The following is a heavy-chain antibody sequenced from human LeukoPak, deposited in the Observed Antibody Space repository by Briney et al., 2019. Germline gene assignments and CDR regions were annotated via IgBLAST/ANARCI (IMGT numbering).Heavy chain of an antibody. D-gene: IGHD3-10*01. CDR1: GFTFSRYW. CDR2: INSDGSST. CDR3: ARQRVMYYYGAGSPHY. V-gene: IGHV3-74*01. J-gene: IGHJ4*02. Sequence: GGSLRLSCAASGFTFSRYWMHWVRQGPGKGLVWVSRINSDGSSTSYADSVKGRFIISRDNAKTTLELQMHSLSAEDRAVYYCARQRVMYYYGAGSPHYCRRGTLVTDSS.